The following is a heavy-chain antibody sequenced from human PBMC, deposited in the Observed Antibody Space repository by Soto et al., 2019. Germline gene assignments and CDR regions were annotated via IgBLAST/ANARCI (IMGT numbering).Heavy chain of an antibody. CDR3: AIHRMDSDCGSGYEGYDYGMDV. Sequence: SETLSLTRTVCGGSFSGYNWTWIRQPPRKGLEWIGSIYYSGSTYYNPSLKSRFTISVDTSTYQISLKLSSITAADSDVSYCAIHRMDSDCGSGYEGYDYGMDVCCQGITGTVSS. CDR2: IYYSGST. V-gene: IGHV4-39*01. CDR1: GGSFSGYN. J-gene: IGHJ6*02. D-gene: IGHD3-3*01.